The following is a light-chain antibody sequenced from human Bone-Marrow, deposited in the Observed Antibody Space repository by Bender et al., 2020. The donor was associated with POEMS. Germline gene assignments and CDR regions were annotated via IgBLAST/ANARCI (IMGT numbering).Light chain of an antibody. CDR2: RNA. J-gene: IGLJ1*01. V-gene: IGLV1-47*01. CDR1: SSNLGSNS. Sequence: QSVLTQPPSASGTPGQRVTLSCSGSSSNLGSNSVFWYQQLPGSAPKLLIYRNAERPSGVPDRFSGSKSGTSASLAISGLRSEDEADYFCISYTDSSTYVFGTGTKVTVL. CDR3: ISYTDSSTYV.